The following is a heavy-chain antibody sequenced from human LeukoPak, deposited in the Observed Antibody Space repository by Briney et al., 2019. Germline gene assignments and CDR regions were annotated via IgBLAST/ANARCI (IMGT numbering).Heavy chain of an antibody. CDR2: ITASGTAM. CDR1: GFTFSSYS. D-gene: IGHD2-8*01. J-gene: IGHJ4*02. CDR3: ARGPNDFDY. V-gene: IGHV3-48*02. Sequence: GGSLRLSCAASGFTFSSYSMNWVRQAPGKGLEWVSHITASGTAMFYADSVKGRFTISRDNAKNSLYLQMNSLRDEDTAVYYCARGPNDFDYWGQGTLVTVSS.